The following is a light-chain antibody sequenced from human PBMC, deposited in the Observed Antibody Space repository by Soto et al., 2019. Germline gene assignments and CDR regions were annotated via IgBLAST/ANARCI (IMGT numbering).Light chain of an antibody. CDR2: AAS. CDR3: QQVNVYPST. J-gene: IGKJ4*01. V-gene: IGKV1-39*01. CDR1: QSMRTY. Sequence: DIQMTQSPASLSASVGDRVTITCRASQSMRTYLNWYQQKPGKAPNLLIHAASSLQSGVPSRFSGGGSGTDFTLTISSLQPEDFATYYCQQVNVYPSTFGGGTKVDI.